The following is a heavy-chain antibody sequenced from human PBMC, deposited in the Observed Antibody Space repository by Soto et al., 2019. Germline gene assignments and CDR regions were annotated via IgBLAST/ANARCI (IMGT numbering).Heavy chain of an antibody. CDR3: ARGEAADP. CDR1: GYIFTSYD. D-gene: IGHD6-13*01. J-gene: IGHJ5*02. CDR2: MNPNNGKT. Sequence: QVQLVQSGAEVKKPGASVKVSCTASGYIFTSYDINWVRQAPGQGLEWVGWMNPNNGKTRYAQKFQGRVTMTRDTSISTVYMELSSLRFDDTAGYYCARGEAADPWGQGTLVTVSS. V-gene: IGHV1-8*01.